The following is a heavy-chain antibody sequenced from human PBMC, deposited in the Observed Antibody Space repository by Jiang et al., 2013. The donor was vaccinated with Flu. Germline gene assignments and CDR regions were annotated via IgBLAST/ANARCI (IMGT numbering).Heavy chain of an antibody. J-gene: IGHJ5*02. D-gene: IGHD2-2*01. Sequence: YWSWIRQPPGKGLEWIGEINHSGSTNYNPSLKSRVTISVDTSKNQFSLKLSSVTAADTAVYYCARGSQNRRNIVVVPAAQGGWFDPWGQGTLVTVSS. CDR1: Y. CDR3: ARGSQNRRNIVVVPAAQGGWFDP. V-gene: IGHV4-34*01. CDR2: INHSGST.